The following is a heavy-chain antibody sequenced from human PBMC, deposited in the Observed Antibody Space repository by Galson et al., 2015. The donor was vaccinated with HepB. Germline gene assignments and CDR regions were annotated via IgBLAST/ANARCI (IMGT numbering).Heavy chain of an antibody. D-gene: IGHD5-12*01. Sequence: SLRLSCAASGFTFSSYGMHWVRQAPGKGLEWVAVIWYDGSNKYYTDSVKGRFTISRDNSKNTLYLQMNSLRAGDTAVYYCARDISGYDFSDAFDIWGQGTMVTVSS. CDR2: IWYDGSNK. CDR3: ARDISGYDFSDAFDI. V-gene: IGHV3-33*01. J-gene: IGHJ3*02. CDR1: GFTFSSYG.